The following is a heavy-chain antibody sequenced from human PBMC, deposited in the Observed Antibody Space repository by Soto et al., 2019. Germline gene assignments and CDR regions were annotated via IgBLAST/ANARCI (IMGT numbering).Heavy chain of an antibody. D-gene: IGHD7-27*01. CDR1: GGTFD. CDR3: ARGSGADAFDI. CDR2: IIPVIDTA. J-gene: IGHJ3*02. V-gene: IGHV1-69*06. Sequence: SVKVSCKVSGGTFDIRWVRQAPGQGLEWMGGIIPVIDTANYARKFQGRVVISADRATNIVYMEMMSLTLEDTAVYYCARGSGADAFDIWGQGTMVTVSS.